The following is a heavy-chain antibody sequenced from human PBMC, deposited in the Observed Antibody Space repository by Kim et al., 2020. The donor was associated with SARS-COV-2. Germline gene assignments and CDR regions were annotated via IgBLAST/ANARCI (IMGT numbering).Heavy chain of an antibody. CDR3: ARGGRGYYDSSGYYSPYYFDY. CDR2: IGTAGDT. D-gene: IGHD3-22*01. CDR1: GFTFSSYD. Sequence: GESLKISCAASGFTFSSYDMHWVRQATGKGLEWVSAIGTAGDTYYPGSVKGRFTISRENAKNSLYLQMNGLRAGDTAVYYCARGGRGYYDSSGYYSPYYFDYWGQGTLVTVSS. V-gene: IGHV3-13*01. J-gene: IGHJ4*02.